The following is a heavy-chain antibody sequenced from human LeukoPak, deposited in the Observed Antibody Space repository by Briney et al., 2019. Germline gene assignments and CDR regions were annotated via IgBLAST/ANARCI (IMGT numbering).Heavy chain of an antibody. Sequence: GGSLRLSCADSGFTFDHFAMHWVRQPPGKGLEWVSLISGDGGSTYYADSVKGRFTISRDNSQNSLYLQMNSLRTEDTALYYCTNDRDNWGQGTLITVSS. CDR1: GFTFDHFA. V-gene: IGHV3-43*02. J-gene: IGHJ4*02. CDR2: ISGDGGST. CDR3: TNDRDN.